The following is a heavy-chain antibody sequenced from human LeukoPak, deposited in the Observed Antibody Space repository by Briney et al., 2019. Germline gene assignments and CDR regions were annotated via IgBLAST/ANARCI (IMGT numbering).Heavy chain of an antibody. J-gene: IGHJ5*02. V-gene: IGHV4-59*08. CDR3: ARQERLGGWFDP. CDR1: GGSISSYY. CDR2: IYYSGST. D-gene: IGHD6-25*01. Sequence: SETLSLTCTVSGGSISSYYWSWIRQPPGKGLEWIGYIYYSGSTNYNPSLKSRVTISVDTSKNQFSLKLSSVTAADTAVYYCARQERLGGWFDPWGQGTLVTVSS.